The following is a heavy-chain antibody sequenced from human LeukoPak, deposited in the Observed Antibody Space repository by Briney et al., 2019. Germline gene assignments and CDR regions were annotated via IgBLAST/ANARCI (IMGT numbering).Heavy chain of an antibody. Sequence: PSETLSLTCAVYGGSFSGYYWSWIRQPPGKGLEWIGEINHSGSTSYNPSLKSRVTISVDTSKNQFSLKLSSVTAADTAVYYCALGTAVAPGIWGQGTMVTVSS. J-gene: IGHJ3*02. CDR1: GGSFSGYY. D-gene: IGHD6-19*01. CDR2: INHSGST. CDR3: ALGTAVAPGI. V-gene: IGHV4-34*01.